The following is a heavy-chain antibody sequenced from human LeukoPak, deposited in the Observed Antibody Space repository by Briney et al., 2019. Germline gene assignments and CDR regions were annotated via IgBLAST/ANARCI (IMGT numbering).Heavy chain of an antibody. J-gene: IGHJ4*02. V-gene: IGHV3-23*01. CDR3: AKDPHSSGYMYYFDY. CDR2: ISGSGGST. D-gene: IGHD3-22*01. Sequence: GGSLRLSCAASGFTFSNYALSWVRQAPGKGLEWVSAISGSGGSTYYAGSVKGRFTISRDNAKNSLYLQMNSLRAEDTALYYCAKDPHSSGYMYYFDYWGQGTLVTVSS. CDR1: GFTFSNYA.